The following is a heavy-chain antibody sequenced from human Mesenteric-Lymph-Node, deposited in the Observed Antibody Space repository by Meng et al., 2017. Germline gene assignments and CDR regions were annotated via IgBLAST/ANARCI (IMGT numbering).Heavy chain of an antibody. J-gene: IGHJ2*01. V-gene: IGHV4-38-2*02. CDR2: TYYSAST. CDR1: GYSISSGYY. D-gene: IGHD1-1*01. Sequence: GSLRLSCTVSGYSISSGYYWGWVRQAPGKGLEWIGTTYYSASTFYNPSLQSRVTISLDTSKNQVSLKLSSVTAADTAVYYCARIRPHNTWGRGTQVTVSS. CDR3: ARIRPHNT.